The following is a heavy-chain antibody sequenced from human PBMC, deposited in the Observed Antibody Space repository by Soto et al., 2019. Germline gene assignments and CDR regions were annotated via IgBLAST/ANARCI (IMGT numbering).Heavy chain of an antibody. V-gene: IGHV3-21*06. Sequence: GGSLRLSCATSGFTFSSFDMDWVRQAPGKGLEWVSSIHRASTYIYYADSVRGRFTISRDNVKSSLYLQMNSLTVEDTAVYYCARRAVTTYHFFDYWGQGALVTVSS. CDR2: IHRASTYI. CDR3: ARRAVTTYHFFDY. J-gene: IGHJ4*02. D-gene: IGHD4-17*01. CDR1: GFTFSSFD.